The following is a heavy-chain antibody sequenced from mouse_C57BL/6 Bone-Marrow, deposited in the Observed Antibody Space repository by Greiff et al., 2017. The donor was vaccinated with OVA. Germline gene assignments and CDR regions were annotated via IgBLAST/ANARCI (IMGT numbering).Heavy chain of an antibody. Sequence: QVQLQQPGAELVRPGSSVKLSCKASGYTFTSYWMHWVKQRPIQGLEWIGNIDPSDSETHYTQKFKDKATLTVDKSSSTAYMQRSSLTSEDSAVYYCARGRRGGAFDYWGQGTTLTVSS. V-gene: IGHV1-52*01. CDR2: IDPSDSET. CDR1: GYTFTSYW. J-gene: IGHJ2*01. CDR3: ARGRRGGAFDY.